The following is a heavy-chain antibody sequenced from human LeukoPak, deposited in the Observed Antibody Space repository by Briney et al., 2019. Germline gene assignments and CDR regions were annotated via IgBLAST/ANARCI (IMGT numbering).Heavy chain of an antibody. V-gene: IGHV3-30*02. CDR2: IRYNGDNK. CDR1: GFSFSDYG. Sequence: GGSLRLSCEASGFSFSDYGMHWVRPAPGKGLEWVAFIRYNGDNKYYPDSVKGRFTVSRDNSQSTLYLQMNSLRVEDTAVYYCAKRVVIRSTDYFYYYIHVWGKGTTVTVSS. J-gene: IGHJ6*03. D-gene: IGHD3-3*01. CDR3: AKRVVIRSTDYFYYYIHV.